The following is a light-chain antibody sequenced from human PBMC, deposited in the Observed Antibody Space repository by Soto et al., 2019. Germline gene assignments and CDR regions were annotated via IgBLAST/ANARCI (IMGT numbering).Light chain of an antibody. CDR2: HAS. CDR1: QSISNW. CDR3: QQHGTSPIT. Sequence: DIQMTQSPSTLPASVGYRVTITCRASQSISNWLAWYQQKPGTAPKVLIYHASNLQSGVPSRFSGSGSGTDFTLTISRLEPEDFAVYYCQQHGTSPITFGQGTRLEIK. J-gene: IGKJ5*01. V-gene: IGKV1-5*01.